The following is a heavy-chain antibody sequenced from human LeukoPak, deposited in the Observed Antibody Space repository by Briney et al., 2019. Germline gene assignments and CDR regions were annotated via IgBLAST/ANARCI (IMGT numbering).Heavy chain of an antibody. V-gene: IGHV1-2*02. D-gene: IGHD3-22*01. J-gene: IGHJ4*02. CDR3: ARYYYYDSSGYYPLDDY. CDR1: GYTFTGYY. Sequence: ASVKVSCKASGYTFTGYYMRWVRQAPGQGLEWMGWINPNSGGTNYAQKFQGRVTMTRDTSISTAYMELSRLRSDDTAVYYCARYYYYDSSGYYPLDDYWGQGTLVIVSS. CDR2: INPNSGGT.